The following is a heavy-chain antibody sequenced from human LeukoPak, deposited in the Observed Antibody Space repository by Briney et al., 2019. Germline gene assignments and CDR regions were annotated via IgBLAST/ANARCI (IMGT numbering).Heavy chain of an antibody. D-gene: IGHD3-10*01. CDR1: GVPISSSRYY. J-gene: IGHJ4*02. V-gene: IGHV4-39*01. CDR3: ARLSQYLGSGSSAFPDDF. Sequence: SETLSLTCTVSGVPISSSRYYWGWIRHPPGEGLEWIGTIYYSGSTYYNPSLKSRVTISVGTSTNQFSMKMSSVTAADTAVCYWARLSQYLGSGSSAFPDDFWGQGTLVTVSS. CDR2: IYYSGST.